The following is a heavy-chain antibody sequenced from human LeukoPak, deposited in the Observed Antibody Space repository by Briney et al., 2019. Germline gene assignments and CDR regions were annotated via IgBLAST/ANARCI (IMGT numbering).Heavy chain of an antibody. D-gene: IGHD5-18*01. CDR2: ISSSTSYI. V-gene: IGHV3-21*01. Sequence: GSRRLSCAASGFTFSSYSMNWVRQAPGKGLEWVSSISSSTSYIYYADSVKGRFTISRDNAKNSLYLQMNSLRAEDTAVYYCARDPFGGYSYGDTYYMDVWGKGTTVTVSS. CDR1: GFTFSSYS. CDR3: ARDPFGGYSYGDTYYMDV. J-gene: IGHJ6*03.